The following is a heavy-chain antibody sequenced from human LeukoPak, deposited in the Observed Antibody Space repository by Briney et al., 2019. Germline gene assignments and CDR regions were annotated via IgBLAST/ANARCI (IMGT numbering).Heavy chain of an antibody. CDR2: INHSGST. CDR3: ARRRYDILTGYRKGYFDY. D-gene: IGHD3-9*01. CDR1: GGSFSDYY. J-gene: IGHJ4*02. Sequence: SETLSLTCGVYGGSFSDYYWSWIRQSPGKGLEWIGEINHSGSTNYNPSLKSRVTISVDTSKNQFSLKLSSVTAADTAVYYCARRRYDILTGYRKGYFDYWGQGTLVTVSS. V-gene: IGHV4-34*01.